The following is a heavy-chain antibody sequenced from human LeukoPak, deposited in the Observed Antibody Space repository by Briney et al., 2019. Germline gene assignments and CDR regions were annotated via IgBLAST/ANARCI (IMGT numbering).Heavy chain of an antibody. CDR1: GFTFSSDS. D-gene: IGHD3-10*01. J-gene: IGHJ4*02. CDR3: ARGYGSGSYYGDY. V-gene: IGHV3-21*01. Sequence: GSLRLSCAASGFTFSSDSMNWVREAPGKGLGWVSSISGISSYIYYTDSVKGRFTISRDNAKNSLYLQMNSLRAEDTAVYYCARGYGSGSYYGDYWGQGTLVTVSS. CDR2: ISGISSYI.